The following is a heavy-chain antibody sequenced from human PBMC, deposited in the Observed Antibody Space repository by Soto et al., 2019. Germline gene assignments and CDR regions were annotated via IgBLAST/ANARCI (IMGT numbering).Heavy chain of an antibody. J-gene: IGHJ4*02. Sequence: PSETLSLTCTVSGGSIRGYYWSWIRQSAGMGLEWIGRMHTSGSTNYNPSLKSRVTISVDMSKNQISLKLTSVTAADTALYYCVRASMPKAHFDSWGQGTLVTVS. V-gene: IGHV4-4*07. CDR2: MHTSGST. CDR3: VRASMPKAHFDS. D-gene: IGHD2-2*01. CDR1: GGSIRGYY.